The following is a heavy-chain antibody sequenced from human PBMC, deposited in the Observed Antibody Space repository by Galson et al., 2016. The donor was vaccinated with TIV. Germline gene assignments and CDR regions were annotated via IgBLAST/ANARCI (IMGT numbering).Heavy chain of an antibody. D-gene: IGHD2-21*01. Sequence: SVKVSCKASGYSFTSYGVSWVRQAPGQGLEWMGWISGYNENTYYTQNFQGGVTMTADTSTSTAYLELRSLRSDDTAVYYCARDPTSGPRVVSHYYYYGMDVWGQGTTVTVS. J-gene: IGHJ6*02. CDR3: ARDPTSGPRVVSHYYYYGMDV. CDR1: GYSFTSYG. CDR2: ISGYNENT. V-gene: IGHV1-18*01.